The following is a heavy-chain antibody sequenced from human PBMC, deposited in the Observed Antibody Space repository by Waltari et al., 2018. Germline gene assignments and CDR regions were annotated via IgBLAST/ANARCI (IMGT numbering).Heavy chain of an antibody. CDR3: ARDPSITIFGVVTTKGYFDL. CDR2: ISSSSITI. D-gene: IGHD3-3*01. V-gene: IGHV3-48*01. Sequence: EVQLVESGGGLVQPGGSLRLSCAASGFTFSSYSMNWVRQAPGKGREWVSYISSSSITIYYADSVKGRFTISRDNAKNSLYLQMNSLRAEDTAVYYCARDPSITIFGVVTTKGYFDLWGRGTLVTVSS. CDR1: GFTFSSYS. J-gene: IGHJ2*01.